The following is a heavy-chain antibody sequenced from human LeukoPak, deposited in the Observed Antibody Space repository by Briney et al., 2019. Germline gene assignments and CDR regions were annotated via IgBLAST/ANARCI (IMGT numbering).Heavy chain of an antibody. J-gene: IGHJ4*02. V-gene: IGHV4-39*01. Sequence: SETLSLTCTVSGGSISSSSYYWGWIRQPPGKGLEWIGSIYYSGSTYYNPSLKSRVTISVDTSKNQFSLKLSSVTAADTAVYYCARQEMNDFWSGSRHFDYWGQGTLVTASS. D-gene: IGHD3-3*01. CDR2: IYYSGST. CDR1: GGSISSSSYY. CDR3: ARQEMNDFWSGSRHFDY.